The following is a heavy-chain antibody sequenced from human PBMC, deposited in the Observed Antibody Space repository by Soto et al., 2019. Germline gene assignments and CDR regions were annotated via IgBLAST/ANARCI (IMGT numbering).Heavy chain of an antibody. J-gene: IGHJ3*02. CDR1: GGTFSSYT. CDR3: ATLGSGWFVDGAFDI. V-gene: IGHV1-69*02. CDR2: IIPILGIA. D-gene: IGHD6-19*01. Sequence: QVQLVQSGAEVQKPGSSVKVSCKASGGTFSSYTISWVRQAPGQGLEWMGRIIPILGIANYAQKFQGRVTITADKSTSTAYMELSSLRSEDTAVYYCATLGSGWFVDGAFDIWGQGTMVTVSS.